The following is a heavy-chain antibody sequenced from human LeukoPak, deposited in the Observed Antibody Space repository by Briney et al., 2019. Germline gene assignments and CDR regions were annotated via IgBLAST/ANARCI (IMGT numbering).Heavy chain of an antibody. J-gene: IGHJ4*02. V-gene: IGHV3-21*01. Sequence: GGSLRLSCAASGFSFSIYTMNWVRQAPGKGLEWVSSISNSSSYIYYADSVKGRFTISRDNAKNSLFLQMNSLRAEDTAVYYCARDLRLDYWGQGTLVTVSS. CDR2: ISNSSSYI. CDR3: ARDLRLDY. CDR1: GFSFSIYT.